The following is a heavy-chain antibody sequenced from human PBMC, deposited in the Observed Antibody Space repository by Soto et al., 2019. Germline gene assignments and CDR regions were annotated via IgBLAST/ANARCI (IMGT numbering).Heavy chain of an antibody. D-gene: IGHD3-16*01. V-gene: IGHV3-23*01. Sequence: EVQLLESGGGLVQPGGSLRLSCAASGFTFSSYAMSWVRQAPGKGLEWVSAISGSGGSTYYADSVKGRFTISRDHSKNALYLQMNSLRAEDTAVYYCAKVPGGGLVLLWDYWGQGTLVTVSS. CDR3: AKVPGGGLVLLWDY. CDR1: GFTFSSYA. CDR2: ISGSGGST. J-gene: IGHJ4*02.